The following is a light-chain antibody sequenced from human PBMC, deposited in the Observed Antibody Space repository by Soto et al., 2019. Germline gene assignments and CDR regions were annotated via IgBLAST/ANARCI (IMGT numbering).Light chain of an antibody. Sequence: EIELTQSPGTLSLSPGERATLSCRASQTVDTYYLAWYQQIPGQAPRLLIYGASTMATGIPDRFSGSGSGTDFTLTISRLDPEDSAVYYCQQYATSPWTFGQGTKVEIK. CDR2: GAS. CDR1: QTVDTYY. J-gene: IGKJ1*01. V-gene: IGKV3-20*01. CDR3: QQYATSPWT.